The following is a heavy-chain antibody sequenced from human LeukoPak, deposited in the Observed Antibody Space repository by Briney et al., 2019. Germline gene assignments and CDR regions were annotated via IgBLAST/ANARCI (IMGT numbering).Heavy chain of an antibody. CDR1: GYTFTSYG. Sequence: GSVKVSCKASGYTFTSYGISWVRQAPGQGLGWMGWISAYNGNTNYAQKLQGRVTMTTDTSTSTAYMELRSLRSDDTAVYYCARAVYTIFGVVIQPPYFDYWGQGTLVTVSS. CDR2: ISAYNGNT. J-gene: IGHJ4*02. V-gene: IGHV1-18*01. D-gene: IGHD3-3*01. CDR3: ARAVYTIFGVVIQPPYFDY.